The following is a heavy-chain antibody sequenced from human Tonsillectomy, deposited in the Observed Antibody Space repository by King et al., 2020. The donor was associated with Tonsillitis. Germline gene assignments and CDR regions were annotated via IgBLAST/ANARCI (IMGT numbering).Heavy chain of an antibody. J-gene: IGHJ4*02. V-gene: IGHV1-2*02. D-gene: IGHD3-22*01. Sequence: QLVQSGAEVKKPGASVKVSCKASGYSFTEYYMYWVRQAPGQGLEWMGWINPKSGGKNYAQKFQGRVTMTRDTSIGTAYIELSSLRSDDTAVYDCARQQSGLYHDSSGPIDFWGQGTLVTVSS. CDR1: GYSFTEYY. CDR2: INPKSGGK. CDR3: ARQQSGLYHDSSGPIDF.